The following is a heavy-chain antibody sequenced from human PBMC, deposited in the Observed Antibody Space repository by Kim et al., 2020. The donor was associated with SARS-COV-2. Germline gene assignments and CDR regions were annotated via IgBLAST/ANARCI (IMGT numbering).Heavy chain of an antibody. J-gene: IGHJ6*02. CDR3: TNPFGIDF. CDR2: ISGGGGST. CDR1: GFTFSNYD. V-gene: IGHV3-23*01. Sequence: GGSLRLSCAVSGFTFSNYDMSWVRQAPGKGLEWVSAISGGGGSTSSADAVTVRFTISRASSKNKLYLQMNSLRAEATATYDCTNPFGIDFWGQGTTVTVS.